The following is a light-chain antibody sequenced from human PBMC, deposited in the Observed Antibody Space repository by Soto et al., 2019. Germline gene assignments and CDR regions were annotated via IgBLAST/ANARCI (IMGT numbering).Light chain of an antibody. V-gene: IGKV1-9*01. CDR1: QAISSY. CDR3: QQLNSDPYT. Sequence: DIQMTQSPSFLSASVGDTVTITCRASQAISSYFAWYQQKPGKAPQLLIYATSTLRSGVPSRFSGKRSGTEFTLTISSLQPEDFATYHCQQLNSDPYTFGQGTK. CDR2: ATS. J-gene: IGKJ2*01.